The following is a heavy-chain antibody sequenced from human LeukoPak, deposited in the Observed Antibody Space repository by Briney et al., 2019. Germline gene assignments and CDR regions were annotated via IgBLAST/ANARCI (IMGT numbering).Heavy chain of an antibody. V-gene: IGHV3-7*01. D-gene: IGHD3-10*01. CDR2: IKQDGTEK. J-gene: IGHJ6*02. Sequence: SGGSLRLSCATSGFTFSSHWMSWVRQAPGKGLEWVAHIKQDGTEKNSVDSVKGRFTISRDNAKNSLYLQMNSLRAEDTAVYYCARSAHHYYGSGSYDYYYYYGMDVWGQGTTVTVSS. CDR3: ARSAHHYYGSGSYDYYYYYGMDV. CDR1: GFTFSSHW.